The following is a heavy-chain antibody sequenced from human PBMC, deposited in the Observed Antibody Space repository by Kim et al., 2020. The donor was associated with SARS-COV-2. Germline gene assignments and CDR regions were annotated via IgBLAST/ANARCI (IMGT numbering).Heavy chain of an antibody. CDR2: IYYSGST. CDR1: GGSVSSGSYY. CDR3: ARAQGYSSSWPTDYYYGMDV. Sequence: SETLSLTCTVSGGSVSSGSYYWSWIRQPPGKGLEWIGYIYYSGSTNYNPSLKSRVTISVDTSKNQFSLKLSSVTAADTAVYYCARAQGYSSSWPTDYYYGMDVWGQGTTVTVSS. J-gene: IGHJ6*02. V-gene: IGHV4-61*01. D-gene: IGHD6-13*01.